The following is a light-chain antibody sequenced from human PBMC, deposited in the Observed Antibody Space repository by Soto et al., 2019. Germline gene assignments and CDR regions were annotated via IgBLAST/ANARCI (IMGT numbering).Light chain of an antibody. Sequence: DIQMIQSPSSLSASVGDRVTITCQASQDISNYLNWYQQKPGKAPKLLIYDASNLETGVPSRFSGSGSGTDFTFTISSLQPEDIATYYCQQYDNLPVFGGGTKVEIK. V-gene: IGKV1-33*01. CDR1: QDISNY. CDR3: QQYDNLPV. CDR2: DAS. J-gene: IGKJ4*01.